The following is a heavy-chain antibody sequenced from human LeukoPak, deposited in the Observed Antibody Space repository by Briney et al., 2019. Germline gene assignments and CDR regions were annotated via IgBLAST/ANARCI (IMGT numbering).Heavy chain of an antibody. CDR1: GYSFTGYY. Sequence: ASVRVSCKASGYSFTGYYMHWVRQAPGQGLEWMGRINPNSGGTNYAQKFQGRVTMTRDTSISTAYMELRSLRSDDTAVYYCARGLYCSSTSCSDDYWGQGTLVTVSS. V-gene: IGHV1-2*06. D-gene: IGHD2-2*01. CDR3: ARGLYCSSTSCSDDY. J-gene: IGHJ4*02. CDR2: INPNSGGT.